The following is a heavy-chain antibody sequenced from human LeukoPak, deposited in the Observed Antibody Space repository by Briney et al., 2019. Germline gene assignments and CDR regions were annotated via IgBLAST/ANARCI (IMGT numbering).Heavy chain of an antibody. CDR1: GYTPTGYY. CDR2: INPNSGGA. J-gene: IGHJ4*02. Sequence: ASVKVSCKASGYTPTGYYMHWVRQAPGQGLEWMGWINPNSGGANYAQKFQGRVTMARDTSISTAYMELSSLRSEDTAVYYCARGLLWFGDLLYAGDIDYWGQGTLVTVSS. CDR3: ARGLLWFGDLLYAGDIDY. V-gene: IGHV1-2*02. D-gene: IGHD3-10*01.